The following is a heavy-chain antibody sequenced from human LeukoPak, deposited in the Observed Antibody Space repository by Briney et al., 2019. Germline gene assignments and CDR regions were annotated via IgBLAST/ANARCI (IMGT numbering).Heavy chain of an antibody. D-gene: IGHD3-22*01. J-gene: IGHJ4*02. CDR3: AKAGNDYYDSSGYYTAALDY. CDR2: IYSGGST. V-gene: IGHV3-66*01. CDR1: GFTVSSNY. Sequence: GGSLRLSCAASGFTVSSNYMSWVRQAPGKGLEWVSVIYSGGSTYYADSVKGRFTISRDNSKNTLYLQMNSLRAEDTAVYYCAKAGNDYYDSSGYYTAALDYWGQGTLVTVSS.